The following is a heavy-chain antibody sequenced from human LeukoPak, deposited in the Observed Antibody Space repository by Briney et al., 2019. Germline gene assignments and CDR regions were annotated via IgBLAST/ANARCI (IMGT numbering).Heavy chain of an antibody. CDR1: GGSINSYY. D-gene: IGHD4-17*01. CDR3: AREREGPYGYLDY. V-gene: IGHV4-59*12. CDR2: IYYSGST. J-gene: IGHJ4*02. Sequence: SETLSLTCTVSGGSINSYYWLWMRQPPGKGLEGIGYIYYSGSTNYNPSLKSRVTISVDTSKNQFSLKLSSVTAADTAVYYCAREREGPYGYLDYWGEGTLVTVSS.